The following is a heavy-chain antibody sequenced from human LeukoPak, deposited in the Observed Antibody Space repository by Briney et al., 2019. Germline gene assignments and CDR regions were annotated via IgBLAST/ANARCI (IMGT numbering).Heavy chain of an antibody. CDR3: GGGGGGGSYSYYMDV. CDR2: MNPNSGNT. CDR1: GYTFTSYD. D-gene: IGHD1-26*01. J-gene: IGHJ6*03. V-gene: IGHV1-8*01. Sequence: GASVKVSCKASGYTFTSYDINWVRQATGQGLEWMGWMNPNSGNTGYAQKFQGRVTMARNTSISTAYMELSSLRSEDTTVYYCGGGGGGGSYSYYMDVWGKGTTVTVSS.